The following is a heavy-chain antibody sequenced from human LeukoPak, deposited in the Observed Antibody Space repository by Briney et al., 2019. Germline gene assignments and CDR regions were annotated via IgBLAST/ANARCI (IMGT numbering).Heavy chain of an antibody. Sequence: GGSLRLSCAASGFSFISYGMHWVRQAPGKGLEWVGVISDDGRRKDYADSVKGRFTISRDNSKDTLYLQMNSLRAEDTAVYYCAKRPSGYGDYVSYFDYWGQGTLVTVSS. J-gene: IGHJ4*02. CDR2: ISDDGRRK. D-gene: IGHD4-17*01. CDR1: GFSFISYG. V-gene: IGHV3-30*18. CDR3: AKRPSGYGDYVSYFDY.